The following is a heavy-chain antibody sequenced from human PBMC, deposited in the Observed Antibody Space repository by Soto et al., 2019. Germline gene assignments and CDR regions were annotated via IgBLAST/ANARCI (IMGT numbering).Heavy chain of an antibody. Sequence: SVKVSCKASGGTSSSYAISWVRQAPGQGLEWMGGIIPIFGTANYAQKFQGRVTITADESTSTAYMELSSLRSEDTAVYYCARTNPRKYSSSQGNYYYGMDVWGQGTTVTVSS. V-gene: IGHV1-69*13. J-gene: IGHJ6*02. CDR2: IIPIFGTA. CDR1: GGTSSSYA. D-gene: IGHD6-13*01. CDR3: ARTNPRKYSSSQGNYYYGMDV.